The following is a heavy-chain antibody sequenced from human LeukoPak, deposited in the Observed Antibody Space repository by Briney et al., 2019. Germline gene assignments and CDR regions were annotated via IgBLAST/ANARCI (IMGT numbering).Heavy chain of an antibody. CDR1: GDFINNGHY. J-gene: IGHJ5*02. D-gene: IGHD2-2*01. V-gene: IGHV4-38-2*02. Sequence: PSETLSLTCSVSGDFINNGHYWGWIRQSPGKGLEWIASIYQAGNTYYNPSVQSRATISVDTSKNQFSLTLRSVTAADTAVYYCARAARQERCSTGSGYNSWYGPWGQGTLVTVSS. CDR3: ARAARQERCSTGSGYNSWYGP. CDR2: IYQAGNT.